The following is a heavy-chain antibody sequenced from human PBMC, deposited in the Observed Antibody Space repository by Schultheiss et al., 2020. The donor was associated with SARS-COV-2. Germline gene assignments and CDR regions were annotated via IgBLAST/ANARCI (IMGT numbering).Heavy chain of an antibody. V-gene: IGHV4-31*03. Sequence: SETLSLTCTVSGGSISSGGYYWSWIRQHPGKGLEWIGYIYYSGSTYYNPSLKSRVTISVDTSKNQFSLKLSSVTAADTAVYYCAKSGTLHDFWSGYYSSFDYWGQGTLVTVSS. J-gene: IGHJ4*02. CDR3: AKSGTLHDFWSGYYSSFDY. CDR2: IYYSGST. CDR1: GGSISSGGYY. D-gene: IGHD3-3*01.